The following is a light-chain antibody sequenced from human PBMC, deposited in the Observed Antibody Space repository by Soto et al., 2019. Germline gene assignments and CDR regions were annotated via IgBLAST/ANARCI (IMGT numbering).Light chain of an antibody. V-gene: IGKV3-20*01. CDR3: QQYGSSPIT. J-gene: IGKJ5*01. CDR1: QSVSSSY. Sequence: EIELTQSPGTLSLSPGERATLSCRASQSVSSSYLAWYQKKPGQDPRILIYGASSRATGIPDRFSGSGSGTDFNLTISRLEPEDFAVYYCQQYGSSPITFGQGTRLEIK. CDR2: GAS.